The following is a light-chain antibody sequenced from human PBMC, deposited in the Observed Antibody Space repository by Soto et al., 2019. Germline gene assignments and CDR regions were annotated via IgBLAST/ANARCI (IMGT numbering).Light chain of an antibody. CDR1: RSNIGNNY. J-gene: IGLJ3*02. Sequence: QSVLTQPPSVSAAPGQKVTVSCSGSRSNIGNNYVSWYQHLPGTAPKLLIYDNDKRPSGIPDRFSASKSGTSATLGITGPPAWEEADYLWEAWDSHLSSWGVGGGTKVTVL. V-gene: IGLV1-51*01. CDR2: DND. CDR3: EAWDSHLSSWG.